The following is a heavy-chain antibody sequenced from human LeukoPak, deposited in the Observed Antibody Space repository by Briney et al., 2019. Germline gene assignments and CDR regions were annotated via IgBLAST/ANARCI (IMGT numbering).Heavy chain of an antibody. V-gene: IGHV5-51*01. J-gene: IGHJ4*02. CDR2: IYPSDSDA. D-gene: IGHD2-21*02. Sequence: GESLKISCKGSGYDFSTYWIGWVRQMPGKGLEWMGIIYPSDSDARYIPSSQGQVTFSADKSISTAYLRWSSLKASDTAMYCCARRGDSDFDFWGQGTLVTVSS. CDR3: ARRGDSDFDF. CDR1: GYDFSTYW.